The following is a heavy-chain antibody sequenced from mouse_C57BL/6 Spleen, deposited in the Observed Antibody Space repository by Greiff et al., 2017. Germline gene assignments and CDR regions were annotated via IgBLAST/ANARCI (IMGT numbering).Heavy chain of an antibody. CDR2: IYPGDGDT. J-gene: IGHJ4*01. D-gene: IGHD1-1*01. Sequence: QLQQSGPELVKPGASVKISCKASGYAFSRSWMNSVKQRPGKGLEWIGRIYPGDGDTNYNGKFKGKATLTADKSSSTAYMHLSSLTSEDSAVYFCARPFITTVVADYAMDYWGQGTSVTVSS. V-gene: IGHV1-82*01. CDR3: ARPFITTVVADYAMDY. CDR1: GYAFSRSW.